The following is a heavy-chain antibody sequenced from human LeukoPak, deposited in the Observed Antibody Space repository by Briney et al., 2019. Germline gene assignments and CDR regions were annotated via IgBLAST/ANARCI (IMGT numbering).Heavy chain of an antibody. CDR3: ARDSYDILTGYRLSFDY. CDR1: GFTFSSYS. Sequence: GGSLRLSCAASGFTFSSYSMNWVRQAPGKGLEWVSSISSSSSYICYADSVKGRFTISRDNAKNSLYLQMNSLRAEDTAVYYCARDSYDILTGYRLSFDYWGQGTLVTVSS. D-gene: IGHD3-9*01. V-gene: IGHV3-21*01. CDR2: ISSSSSYI. J-gene: IGHJ4*02.